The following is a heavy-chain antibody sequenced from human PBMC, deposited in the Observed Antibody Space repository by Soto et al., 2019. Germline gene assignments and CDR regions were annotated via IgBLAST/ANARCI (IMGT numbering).Heavy chain of an antibody. CDR2: ISYDGSNK. Sequence: QVQLVESGGGVVQPGRSLRLSCAASGFTFSSYGMHWVRQAPGKGLEWVAVISYDGSNKYYADSVKGRFTISRDNSKNTLYLQMTSLRAEDTAVYYCAQGIAAGGYPKGTCGMDVWGQGTTVTVSS. J-gene: IGHJ6*02. CDR1: GFTFSSYG. V-gene: IGHV3-30*03. CDR3: AQGIAAGGYPKGTCGMDV. D-gene: IGHD6-13*01.